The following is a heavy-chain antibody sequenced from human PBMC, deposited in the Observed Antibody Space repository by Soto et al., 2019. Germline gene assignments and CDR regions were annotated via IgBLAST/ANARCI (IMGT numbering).Heavy chain of an antibody. CDR1: GYSFTSYW. D-gene: IGHD6-13*01. Sequence: GESLKISCRGSGYSFTSYWIGWVRQVPGKGLEWMGIIYPGDSDTRYSPSFQGQVTISADKSISTAYLQWSSLKASDTAMYYCTRTSTAGKNYYGIDVWGQGTTVTVSS. CDR2: IYPGDSDT. V-gene: IGHV5-51*01. CDR3: TRTSTAGKNYYGIDV. J-gene: IGHJ6*02.